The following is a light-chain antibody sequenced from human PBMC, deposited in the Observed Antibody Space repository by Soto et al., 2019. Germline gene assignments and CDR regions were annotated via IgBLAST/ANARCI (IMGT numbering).Light chain of an antibody. J-gene: IGLJ3*02. CDR3: TSYAGSNSPLV. Sequence: QSVLTQPPSASGSPGQSVTISCTGASSDIGSYNFVSWYQQHPDKAPKLLIYDVTQRPSGVPDRFSGSKSGNTASLTVSGLLAGDVADYYCTSYAGSNSPLVFGGGTKVTVL. CDR2: DVT. CDR1: SSDIGSYNF. V-gene: IGLV2-8*01.